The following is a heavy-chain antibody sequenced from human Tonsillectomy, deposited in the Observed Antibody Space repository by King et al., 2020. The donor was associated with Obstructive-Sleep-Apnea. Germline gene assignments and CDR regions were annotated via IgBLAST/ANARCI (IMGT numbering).Heavy chain of an antibody. CDR2: IYYSGST. V-gene: IGHV4-59*01. CDR3: ARAGGVVVVPAEDYYYGMDV. J-gene: IGHJ6*02. Sequence: QLQESGPGLVKPSETLSLTCTVSGGSISSYYWSWIRQPPGKGLEWIGYIYYSGSTNYNPSLKSRVTISVDTSKNQFSLKLSSVTAADTAVYYCARAGGVVVVPAEDYYYGMDVWGQGTTVTVSS. CDR1: GGSISSYY. D-gene: IGHD2-2*01.